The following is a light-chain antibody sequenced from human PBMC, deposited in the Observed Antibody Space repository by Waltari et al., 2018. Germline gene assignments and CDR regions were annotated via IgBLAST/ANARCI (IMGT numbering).Light chain of an antibody. J-gene: IGKJ4*01. CDR1: QSVSSY. CDR3: QQSYSTPLT. CDR2: AAS. V-gene: IGKV1-39*01. Sequence: TQSPATLSLSPGERATLSCRASQSVSSYLAWDQQKPGKAPKLLIYAASSLQSGVPSRFSGSGSGTDFTLTISSLQPEDFATYYCQQSYSTPLTFGGGTKVEIK.